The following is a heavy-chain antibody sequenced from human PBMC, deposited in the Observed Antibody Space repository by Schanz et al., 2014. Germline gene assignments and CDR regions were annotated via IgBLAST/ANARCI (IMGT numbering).Heavy chain of an antibody. Sequence: EVKMVESGGGLVKPGGSLRLSCAASGFNFSSYSLNWVRQAPGKGLEWVSSISTSGTYMYIADSLKGRLTISRDDAKKSMYLQMNNLRAEDTAVYYCAKDISDTSGKDDYWGQGTLVTVSS. CDR1: GFNFSSYS. J-gene: IGHJ4*02. CDR3: AKDISDTSGKDDY. V-gene: IGHV3-21*01. D-gene: IGHD3-22*01. CDR2: ISTSGTYM.